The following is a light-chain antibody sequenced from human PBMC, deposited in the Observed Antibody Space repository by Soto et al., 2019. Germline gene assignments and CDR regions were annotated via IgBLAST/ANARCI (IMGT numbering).Light chain of an antibody. CDR1: QSVSNF. J-gene: IGKJ1*01. Sequence: EKVMTQSPATLSMSPGERATLSCRASQSVSNFLAWYQQKPGQAPRLLLYGASTRATGIPARFSGSGSGTEFTLTISSLPSEDFAVYYCQQYTNWPSWTFGQGTKVEVK. V-gene: IGKV3-15*01. CDR2: GAS. CDR3: QQYTNWPSWT.